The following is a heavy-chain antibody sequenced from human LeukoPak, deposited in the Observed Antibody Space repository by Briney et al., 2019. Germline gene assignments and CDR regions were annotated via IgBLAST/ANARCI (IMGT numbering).Heavy chain of an antibody. V-gene: IGHV3-21*01. CDR2: ISTTSDYI. CDR3: ARGVGVTIRTSNFDY. D-gene: IGHD1-26*01. CDR1: GFTFSNYD. Sequence: GVSLRLSCAASGFTFSNYDMSWVRQAPGKGLEWVSSISTTSDYIYYAGSVKGRFTVSRDNAKNSLFLQMNSLRAEDTAVYYCARGVGVTIRTSNFDYWGQGTLVTASS. J-gene: IGHJ4*02.